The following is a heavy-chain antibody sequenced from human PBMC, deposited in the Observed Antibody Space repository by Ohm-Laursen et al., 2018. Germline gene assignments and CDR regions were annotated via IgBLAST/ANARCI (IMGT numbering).Heavy chain of an antibody. J-gene: IGHJ5*02. Sequence: TLSLTCTVSSVSISSYYWTWIRQPPGKGLEWIGYIYYSGSANYSPSLRSRVTILLDTSKNQFSLKLSSVTAADTAAYYCARAVIGHIAWFDPWGQGTLVTVSS. CDR2: IYYSGSA. CDR3: ARAVIGHIAWFDP. CDR1: SVSISSYY. V-gene: IGHV4-59*01. D-gene: IGHD2-21*01.